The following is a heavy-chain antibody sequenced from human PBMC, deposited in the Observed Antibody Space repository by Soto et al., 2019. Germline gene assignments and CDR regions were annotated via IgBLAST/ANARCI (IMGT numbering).Heavy chain of an antibody. Sequence: PGGSLRLSCAASGFTFSDYYMSWIRQAPGKGLEWISYISSSTGYTNYADSVKGRFTISRDNTKNLLYLQMNRLRAEDSAVYYCARDGSGSYYYGMDVWGQGTTVTVSS. CDR1: GFTFSDYY. CDR3: ARDGSGSYYYGMDV. V-gene: IGHV3-11*05. J-gene: IGHJ6*02. CDR2: ISSSTGYT. D-gene: IGHD3-10*01.